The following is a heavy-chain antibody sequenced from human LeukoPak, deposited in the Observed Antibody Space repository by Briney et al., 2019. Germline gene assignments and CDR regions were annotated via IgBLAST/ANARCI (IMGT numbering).Heavy chain of an antibody. J-gene: IGHJ6*02. Sequence: PSETLSHTCTVSGISISSYYWSWIRQPPGKGLEWIGYIYYSGSTNYNPSLKSRVTISVDTSKNQFSLKLSSVTAADTAVYYCARDAAGYSGSNFYYYGMDVWGQGTTVTVSS. D-gene: IGHD5-12*01. CDR2: IYYSGST. V-gene: IGHV4-59*01. CDR3: ARDAAGYSGSNFYYYGMDV. CDR1: GISISSYY.